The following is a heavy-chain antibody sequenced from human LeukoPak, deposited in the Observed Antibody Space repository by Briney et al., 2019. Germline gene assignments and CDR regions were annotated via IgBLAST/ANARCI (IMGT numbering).Heavy chain of an antibody. CDR1: GFTFSSYE. D-gene: IGHD6-13*01. CDR2: ISSSGSTI. J-gene: IGHJ4*02. Sequence: GGSLRLSCAASGFTFSSYEMNWVRQAPGKGLEWVSYISSSGSTIYYADSVKGRFTISRDNAKNSLYLQMNSLRAEDTAVYYCARSSSWYRYFDYWGPGTLVTVSS. CDR3: ARSSSWYRYFDY. V-gene: IGHV3-48*03.